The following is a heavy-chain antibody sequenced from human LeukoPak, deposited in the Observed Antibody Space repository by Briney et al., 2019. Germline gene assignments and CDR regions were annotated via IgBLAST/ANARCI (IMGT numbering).Heavy chain of an antibody. CDR3: ARGNLWGYYYYYYMDV. J-gene: IGHJ6*03. V-gene: IGHV4-59*10. CDR2: ISSSGST. CDR1: GGSFSGYY. D-gene: IGHD2-21*01. Sequence: TSETLSLTCAVYGGSFSGYYWSWIRQPAGKGLEWIGRISSSGSTNYNPSLKSRVTISVDTSKNQFSLKLGSVTAADTAVYYCARGNLWGYYYYYYMDVWGKGTTVTVSS.